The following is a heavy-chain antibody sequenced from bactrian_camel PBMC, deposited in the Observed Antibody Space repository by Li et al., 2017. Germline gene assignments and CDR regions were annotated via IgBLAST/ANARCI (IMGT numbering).Heavy chain of an antibody. CDR1: GFTFSSAV. J-gene: IGHJ4*01. CDR3: AREWDTSYTD. V-gene: IGHV3S40*01. CDR2: INTGGGTT. Sequence: VQLVESGGGLVQPGGSLRLSCAASGFTFSSAVMSWVRQAPGKGLEWVSTINTGGGTTYYADSLKGRFAISRDNAENTVYLQMNSPTSEDTALYYCAREWDTSYTDWGQGTQVTVS. D-gene: IGHD2*01.